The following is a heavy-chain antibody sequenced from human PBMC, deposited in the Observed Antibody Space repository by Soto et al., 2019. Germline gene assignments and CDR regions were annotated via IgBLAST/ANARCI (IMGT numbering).Heavy chain of an antibody. J-gene: IGHJ6*02. CDR3: ARASFYRAFGVHSYGMEV. CDR2: ISYDGSNK. V-gene: IGHV3-30-3*01. D-gene: IGHD3-3*01. Sequence: GWSXRLCCAASGFTFVIYAIHLFRHAPGKGLECVAVISYDGSNKYYADSVNGRFTISRDNSKNTLYLQMNSLRAEDTAVYYCARASFYRAFGVHSYGMEVWGQGTTVNVSS. CDR1: GFTFVIYA.